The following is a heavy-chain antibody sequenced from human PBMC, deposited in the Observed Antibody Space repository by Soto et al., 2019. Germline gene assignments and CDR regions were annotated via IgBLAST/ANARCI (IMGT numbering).Heavy chain of an antibody. CDR1: GFTFSSSA. Sequence: GGSLRLSCAASGFTFSSSAMHWVRQAPGKGLEWVATISHDGINKYYADSMKGPFTISRDNSKNTLYLQMNTLRPEDTAVYYCARGADWFDSWGQGTQVTVSS. V-gene: IGHV3-30-3*01. J-gene: IGHJ5*01. CDR2: ISHDGINK. CDR3: ARGADWFDS.